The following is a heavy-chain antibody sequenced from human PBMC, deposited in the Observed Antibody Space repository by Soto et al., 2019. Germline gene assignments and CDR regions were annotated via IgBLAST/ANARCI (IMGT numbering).Heavy chain of an antibody. CDR2: ISGSGGST. CDR1: GFTFSTYA. J-gene: IGHJ4*02. Sequence: EVQLLESGGGLVQPGGSLRLSCAASGFTFSTYALSWVRQAPGEGLEWVSAISGSGGSTYYADSVKGRFTISRDNSKNTLYLQMNSLRAEDTAVYYCASPTGVWGSYRQAEGYDYWGQGTLVTVSS. D-gene: IGHD3-16*02. CDR3: ASPTGVWGSYRQAEGYDY. V-gene: IGHV3-23*01.